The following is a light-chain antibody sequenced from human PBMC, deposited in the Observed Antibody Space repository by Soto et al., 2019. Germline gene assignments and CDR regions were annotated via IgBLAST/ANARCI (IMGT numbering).Light chain of an antibody. Sequence: DIQMTQSPSSLSVPVGDRVTITCRASQSISNYLNWYQQKPGKAPKLLIYAASTLQSGVPSRFSGSGSGTDFTLTVSSLQPEDFATYYCQQSYSTPRTFGQGTKVEIK. J-gene: IGKJ1*01. CDR1: QSISNY. CDR2: AAS. CDR3: QQSYSTPRT. V-gene: IGKV1-39*01.